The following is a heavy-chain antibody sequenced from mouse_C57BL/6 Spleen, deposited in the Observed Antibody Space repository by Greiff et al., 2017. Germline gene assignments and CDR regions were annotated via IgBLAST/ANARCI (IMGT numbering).Heavy chain of an antibody. CDR3: ALKATTTVLDD. V-gene: IGHV1-39*01. CDR1: GYSFTDYN. Sequence: EVQLQQSGPELVKPGASVKISCKASGYSFTDYNLNWVKQSNGKSLEWIGVINPNYGTTSYNQKFKGQATLTVDPSSSTAYMQLNSLTSEDSAVYYCALKATTTVLDDGGQGTTLTVAS. CDR2: INPNYGTT. J-gene: IGHJ2*01. D-gene: IGHD1-1*01.